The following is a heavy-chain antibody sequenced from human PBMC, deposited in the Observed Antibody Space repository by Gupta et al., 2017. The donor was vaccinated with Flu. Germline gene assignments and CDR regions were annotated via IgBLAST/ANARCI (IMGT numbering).Heavy chain of an antibody. CDR3: ARVPYCSTTSCYQPFDY. V-gene: IGHV1-2*02. D-gene: IGHD2-2*01. Sequence: PGQGLEWMGRINPNSGGTKFAQKFQGRVTLTSDTSISTAYMERSRLTSDDTGVYYCARVPYCSTTSCYQPFDYWGKGTLVTVSS. CDR2: INPNSGGT. J-gene: IGHJ4*02.